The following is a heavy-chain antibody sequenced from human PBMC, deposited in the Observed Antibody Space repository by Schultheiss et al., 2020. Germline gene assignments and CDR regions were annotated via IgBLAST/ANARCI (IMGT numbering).Heavy chain of an antibody. J-gene: IGHJ6*02. V-gene: IGHV3-7*01. CDR2: IKQDGSNK. CDR1: GLTFSSYA. CDR3: ARGPTNYYYGMDV. Sequence: GGSLRLSCAASGLTFSSYAMSWVRQAPGKGLEWVANIKQDGSNKYYADSVKGRFTISRDNSKNTLYLQMNSLRAEDTAVYYCARGPTNYYYGMDVWGQGTTVTVSS.